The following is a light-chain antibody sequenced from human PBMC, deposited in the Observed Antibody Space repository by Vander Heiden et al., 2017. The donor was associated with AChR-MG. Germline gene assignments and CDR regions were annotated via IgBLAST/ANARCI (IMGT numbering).Light chain of an antibody. CDR1: QSISSW. J-gene: IGKJ1*01. CDR3: QQYNSFSQGT. Sequence: DIQMTQSPSTLSASVGDRVTITCRASQSISSWLAWYQQKPGKAPKLLIYKASALETRVPSRFSGSGSGTDFTLTISSLQPDDFATYYCQQYNSFSQGTFGQGTKVEIK. CDR2: KAS. V-gene: IGKV1-5*03.